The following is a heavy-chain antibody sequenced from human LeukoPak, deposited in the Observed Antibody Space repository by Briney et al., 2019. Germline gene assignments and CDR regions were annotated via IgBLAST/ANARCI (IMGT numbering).Heavy chain of an antibody. J-gene: IGHJ4*02. CDR3: ARGHYGGNRYFDN. CDR1: GYTFRDYE. CDR2: IHANSGKA. D-gene: IGHD4-23*01. V-gene: IGHV1-8*01. Sequence: GASVKVSCKTSGYTFRDYEINWVRQAPGLGLEWVAWIHANSGKAGSAQKFQGRVTLTRDTSTETAFMELSGLTSDDSATCFCARGHYGGNRYFDNWGQGTLVTVSS.